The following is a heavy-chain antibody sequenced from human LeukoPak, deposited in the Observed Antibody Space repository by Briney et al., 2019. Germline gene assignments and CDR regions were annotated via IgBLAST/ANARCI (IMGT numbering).Heavy chain of an antibody. CDR1: GGTFSDYA. CDR2: IIPILGIA. V-gene: IGHV1-69*04. Sequence: ASVKVSCKASGGTFSDYAISWVRQAPGQGLEWMGRIIPILGIADYAQNFQGRVTITADKSTSTAYMELRSLRSDDTAVYYCARSPKVTTIPFDYWGQGTLVTVSS. J-gene: IGHJ4*02. D-gene: IGHD4-17*01. CDR3: ARSPKVTTIPFDY.